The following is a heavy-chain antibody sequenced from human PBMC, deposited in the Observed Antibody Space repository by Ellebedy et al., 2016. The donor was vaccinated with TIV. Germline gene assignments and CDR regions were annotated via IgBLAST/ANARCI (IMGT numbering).Heavy chain of an antibody. V-gene: IGHV3-7*01. J-gene: IGHJ5*02. CDR3: ARRGSYGDYAVQINSWFDT. CDR2: IYQDGGVQ. D-gene: IGHD4-17*01. CDR1: GSSFRSYW. Sequence: PGGSLRLSCAASGSSFRSYWMGWVRQAPGKGLEWVANIYQDGGVQYYVDSVKGRFTISRDNADNSLFLQMNRLRAEDTAVYFCARRGSYGDYAVQINSWFDTWGRGTLVAVSS.